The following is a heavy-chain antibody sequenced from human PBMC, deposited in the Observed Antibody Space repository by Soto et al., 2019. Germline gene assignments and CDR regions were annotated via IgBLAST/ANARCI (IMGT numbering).Heavy chain of an antibody. CDR1: GGSISGHY. CDR2: MYNTGST. Sequence: PSETLSLTCTVSGGSISGHYWSWIRQPPGKGLEWIGYMYNTGSTAYNPSFKRRVTLSVATPKSQFSLRLNSVTAADTAVYYCARRYGVYVDYWGQGTQVTVSS. V-gene: IGHV4-59*11. D-gene: IGHD4-17*01. CDR3: ARRYGVYVDY. J-gene: IGHJ4*02.